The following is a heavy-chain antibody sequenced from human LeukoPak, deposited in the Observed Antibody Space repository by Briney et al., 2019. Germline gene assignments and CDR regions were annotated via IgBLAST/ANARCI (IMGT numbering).Heavy chain of an antibody. CDR3: ARSYYYDSSGYYLNY. CDR2: INHSGST. J-gene: IGHJ4*02. D-gene: IGHD3-22*01. Sequence: SETLSLTCAVYGGSFSGYYWSWIRQPPGKGLEWIGEINHSGSTNYNPSLKSRVTISVDPSKNQFSLKLSSVTAADTAVYYCARSYYYDSSGYYLNYWGQGTLVTVSS. CDR1: GGSFSGYY. V-gene: IGHV4-34*01.